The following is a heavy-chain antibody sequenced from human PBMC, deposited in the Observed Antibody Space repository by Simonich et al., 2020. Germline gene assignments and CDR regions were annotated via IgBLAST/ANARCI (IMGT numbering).Heavy chain of an antibody. J-gene: IGHJ3*02. CDR2: VHTTGGST. CDR3: ARELKGVPVGWGSQIDI. D-gene: IGHD6-19*01. Sequence: QVQLVQSGAEVKKPGDSVKVSCKASGYTFTGYYMHWERQAPGTRLEVMRRVHTTGGSTHFAQNIQCSVTMTSATSISSAYMRLSRLRADDTAVYYCARELKGVPVGWGSQIDIWGQGTMVTVSS. CDR1: GYTFTGYY. V-gene: IGHV1-2*06.